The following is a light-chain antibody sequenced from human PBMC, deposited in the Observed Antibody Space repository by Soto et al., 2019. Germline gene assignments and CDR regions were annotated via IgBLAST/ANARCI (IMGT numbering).Light chain of an antibody. CDR2: DVS. CDR3: CSYTSSSSLVV. J-gene: IGLJ1*01. Sequence: QSALTQPASVSGSPGQSITISCTGTSSDVGGYNYVSWYQQHPGKAPKLMIFDVSNRPSGVSNRFSGSKSGNTASLTISGRQAEEEADYYCCSYTSSSSLVVFGGGTKVTVL. CDR1: SSDVGGYNY. V-gene: IGLV2-14*01.